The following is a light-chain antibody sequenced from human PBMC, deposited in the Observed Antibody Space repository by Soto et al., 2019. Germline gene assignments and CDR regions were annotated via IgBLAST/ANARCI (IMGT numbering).Light chain of an antibody. CDR2: AAS. CDR3: LQHYSHPPWT. CDR1: QAIRGD. Sequence: DIQMTQSPSSLSSSVGDTVTITCRASQAIRGDLNWYQQKQGKAPKRLIYAASSLQSGVPSRFSGSGSETEFTLTVSDLQPEDSATYYCLQHYSHPPWTFGQGTKVEIK. V-gene: IGKV1-17*02. J-gene: IGKJ1*01.